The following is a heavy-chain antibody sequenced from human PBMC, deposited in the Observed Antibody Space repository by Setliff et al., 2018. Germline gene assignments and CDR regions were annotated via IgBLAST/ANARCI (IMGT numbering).Heavy chain of an antibody. CDR1: GYTLTELS. CDR2: FDPEDGET. CDR3: ARMFGAGHSGWLNMDV. D-gene: IGHD3-10*02. V-gene: IGHV1-24*01. J-gene: IGHJ6*03. Sequence: ASVKVSCKVSGYTLTELSMHWVRQAPGKGLEWMGGFDPEDGETIYAQKFQGRVTMTEDTSTDTAYMELSSLRSEDTAMYYCARMFGAGHSGWLNMDVWGKGTTVTVSS.